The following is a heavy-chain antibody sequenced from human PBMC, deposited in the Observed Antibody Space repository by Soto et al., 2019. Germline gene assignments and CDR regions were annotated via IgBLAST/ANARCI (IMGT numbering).Heavy chain of an antibody. Sequence: ASVKVSCKASGYTFTSYAMHWVRQAPGQRLEWMGWINAGNGNTKYSQKFQGRVTITRDTSASTAYMELSSLRSEDTAVYYCARDNVRFLEWLQGWFDPWGQGTLVTVSS. J-gene: IGHJ5*02. CDR2: INAGNGNT. V-gene: IGHV1-3*01. CDR3: ARDNVRFLEWLQGWFDP. D-gene: IGHD3-3*01. CDR1: GYTFTSYA.